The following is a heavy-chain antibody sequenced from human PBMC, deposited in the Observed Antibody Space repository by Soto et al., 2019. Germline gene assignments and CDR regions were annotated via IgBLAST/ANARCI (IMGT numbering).Heavy chain of an antibody. CDR3: AKRCGSGWSGVTYLGY. V-gene: IGHV3-23*01. Sequence: EVQLLESGGGLVQPGGSLRLSCAASGFTFSNYAMSWVRQAPGKGLEWVSAMSGSGSSTYYADSVKGRFTISRDNSRNTLYLQMNRLRAEDTAVYYCAKRCGSGWSGVTYLGYWGQGTLVAVAS. CDR1: GFTFSNYA. CDR2: MSGSGSST. J-gene: IGHJ4*02. D-gene: IGHD6-19*01.